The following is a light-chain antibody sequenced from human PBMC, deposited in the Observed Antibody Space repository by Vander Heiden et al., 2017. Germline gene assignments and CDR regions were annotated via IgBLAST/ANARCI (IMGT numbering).Light chain of an antibody. Sequence: EIVLTQSPGTLSLSPGERATLSCRASQSVSSSHLAWYQQKPGQAPRLLIYGASSRATGIPDRFSGSGSGTDFTLSLSRLEPEDFAVYYCQQYGSSPITFGQGTRLEIK. V-gene: IGKV3-20*01. CDR3: QQYGSSPIT. CDR1: QSVSSSH. J-gene: IGKJ5*01. CDR2: GAS.